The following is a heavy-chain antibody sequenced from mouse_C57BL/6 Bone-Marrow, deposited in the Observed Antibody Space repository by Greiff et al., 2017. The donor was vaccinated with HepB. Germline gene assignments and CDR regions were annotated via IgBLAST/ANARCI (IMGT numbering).Heavy chain of an antibody. J-gene: IGHJ2*01. CDR3: TTLGGYYFDY. Sequence: VKVVESGAELVRPGASVTLSCKASGYTFTDYEMHWVKQTPVHGLEWIGAIDPETGGTAYNQKFKGKAILTADKSSSTAYMELRSLTSEDSAVYYCTTLGGYYFDYWGQGTTLTVSS. CDR2: IDPETGGT. D-gene: IGHD3-3*01. CDR1: GYTFTDYE. V-gene: IGHV1-15*01.